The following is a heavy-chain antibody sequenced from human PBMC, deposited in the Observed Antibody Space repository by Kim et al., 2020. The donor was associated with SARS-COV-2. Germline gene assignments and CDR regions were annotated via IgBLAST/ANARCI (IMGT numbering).Heavy chain of an antibody. J-gene: IGHJ4*02. CDR2: IRGDASEK. CDR3: ATLKYF. Sequence: GGSLRLSCVASGFTFSNYWIYWVRQTPGKGLEWVANIRGDASEKNYVDSVKGRFTISRDNVKNSVYLQMNSLRAEDTAVYYCATLKYFWGQGILVTVSS. CDR1: GFTFSNYW. V-gene: IGHV3-7*01.